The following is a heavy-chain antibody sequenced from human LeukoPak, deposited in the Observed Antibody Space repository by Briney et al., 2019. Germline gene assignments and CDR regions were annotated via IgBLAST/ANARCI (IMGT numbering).Heavy chain of an antibody. CDR1: GGSISSSGSSSYY. Sequence: SETLSLTCGVSGGSISSSGSSSYYWTWIRQPPGKGLEWIGNIYYSGNTYYNPSLKSRVTISVDTSKNQFSLKLNSVTAADTALYYCARSLGANGNFDYWGQGTLVTVSS. CDR2: IYYSGNT. V-gene: IGHV4-39*01. J-gene: IGHJ4*02. CDR3: ARSLGANGNFDY. D-gene: IGHD1-26*01.